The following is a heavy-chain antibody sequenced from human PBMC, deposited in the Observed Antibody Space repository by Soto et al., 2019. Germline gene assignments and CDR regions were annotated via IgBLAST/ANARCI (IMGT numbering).Heavy chain of an antibody. Sequence: ASVKVSCKASGYTFTSYGISWVRQAPGQGLEWMGWISAYNGNTNYAQKLQGRVTMTTDTSTSTAYMELRSLRSDDTAVYYCARADSSSWYSQVYYYYGMDVWGQGTTVTVS. CDR3: ARADSSSWYSQVYYYYGMDV. CDR1: GYTFTSYG. V-gene: IGHV1-18*04. J-gene: IGHJ6*02. D-gene: IGHD6-13*01. CDR2: ISAYNGNT.